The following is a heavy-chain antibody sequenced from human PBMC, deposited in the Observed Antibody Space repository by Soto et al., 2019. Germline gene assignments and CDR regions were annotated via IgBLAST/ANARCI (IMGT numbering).Heavy chain of an antibody. V-gene: IGHV1-18*04. CDR3: ARDEGIRGFDS. D-gene: IGHD3-10*01. CDR1: GYTFSSYG. CDR2: ISGYNGLT. J-gene: IGHJ4*02. Sequence: ASDKVSCKASGYTFSSYGISWVRQAPGQGLEWMGWISGYNGLTAYAQNVQGRVTMTIDTPTRTVFMELTSLRSNDTAVHYCARDEGIRGFDSWGQGTLVTVSS.